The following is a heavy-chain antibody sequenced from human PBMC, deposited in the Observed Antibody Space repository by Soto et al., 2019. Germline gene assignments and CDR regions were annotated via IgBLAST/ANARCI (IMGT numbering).Heavy chain of an antibody. Sequence: SETLSLTCTVSGGSISDSNHYCVWIRQPPGKGLECIGSIYYGGSTYYNPSLKTRVSVSADTSKNQFSLKVTSVTAADTAVYYCARPGGDAAVYWGQGMLVTVSX. V-gene: IGHV4-39*01. CDR3: ARPGGDAAVY. CDR1: GGSISDSNHY. J-gene: IGHJ4*02. CDR2: IYYGGST. D-gene: IGHD2-15*01.